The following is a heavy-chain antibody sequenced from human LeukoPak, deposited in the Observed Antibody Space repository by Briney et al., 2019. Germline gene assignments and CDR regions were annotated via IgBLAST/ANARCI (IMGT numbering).Heavy chain of an antibody. CDR2: IYYSGST. V-gene: IGHV4-59*12. Sequence: PSETLSLTCTVSGGSINSYYWSWIRQPPGKGLEWIGYIYYSGSTNYNPSLKSRVTISVDTSKNQFSLKLSSVTAADTAVYYCARELFWFGELSVWFDPWGQGTLVTVSS. CDR3: ARELFWFGELSVWFDP. D-gene: IGHD3-10*01. CDR1: GGSINSYY. J-gene: IGHJ5*02.